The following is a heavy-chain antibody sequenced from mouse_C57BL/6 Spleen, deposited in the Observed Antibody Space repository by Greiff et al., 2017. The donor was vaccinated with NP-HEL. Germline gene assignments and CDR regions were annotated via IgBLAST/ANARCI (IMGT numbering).Heavy chain of an antibody. CDR3: ARDDRHYYGSYFDY. Sequence: EVMLVESGGGLVKPGGSLKLSCAASGFTFSSYAMSWVRQTPEKRLEWVATISDGGSYTYYPDNVKGRFTISRDKAKNNLYLQMSHLKSEDTAMYDCARDDRHYYGSYFDYWGQGTTLTVSS. CDR1: GFTFSSYA. J-gene: IGHJ2*01. V-gene: IGHV5-4*01. CDR2: ISDGGSYT. D-gene: IGHD1-1*01.